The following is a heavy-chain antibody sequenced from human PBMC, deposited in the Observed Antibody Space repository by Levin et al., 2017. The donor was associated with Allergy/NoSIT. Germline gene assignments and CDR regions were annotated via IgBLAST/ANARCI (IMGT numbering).Heavy chain of an antibody. CDR2: INHSGST. J-gene: IGHJ4*02. D-gene: IGHD4-23*01. V-gene: IGHV4-34*01. CDR3: ARGTGDKQRFDS. Sequence: SETLSLTCAVYGGSFSGYYWTWIRQPPGKGLEWIGEINHSGSTSYNPSLKSRVTISVDTSKNQFSLKLNSVTAADTAVYYCARGTGDKQRFDSWGQGTLVTVSS. CDR1: GGSFSGYY.